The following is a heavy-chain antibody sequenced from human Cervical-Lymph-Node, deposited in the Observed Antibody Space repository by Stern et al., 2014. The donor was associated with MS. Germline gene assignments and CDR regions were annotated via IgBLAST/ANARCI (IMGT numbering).Heavy chain of an antibody. V-gene: IGHV3-30*03. J-gene: IGHJ4*02. D-gene: IGHD2-8*01. CDR2: ISYDGNHK. CDR3: ARDYEDTSMLFDH. Sequence: DQLVESGGAVVQPGRSLRLSCAASGFTFSSYGMHWVRQGPGKGLEWVTVISYDGNHKYYAASVKGRFTISRDNSKNTLHLQMNSVTPDDTAIYYCARDYEDTSMLFDHWGQGTLVTVSS. CDR1: GFTFSSYG.